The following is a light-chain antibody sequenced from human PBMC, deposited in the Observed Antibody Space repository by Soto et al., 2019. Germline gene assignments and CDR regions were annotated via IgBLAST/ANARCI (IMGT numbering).Light chain of an antibody. CDR3: HQSGNSPYT. CDR1: QSVYTSY. V-gene: IGKV3-20*01. CDR2: GAS. Sequence: EIVLTQSPGTLSLSPGERASVSCRASQSVYTSYLAWFQQKPGQAPRLLIYGASNRATGIADRFSGSGSGTDFTLTITRLEPEGLAVDFCHQSGNSPYTFVQGPKLEI. J-gene: IGKJ2*01.